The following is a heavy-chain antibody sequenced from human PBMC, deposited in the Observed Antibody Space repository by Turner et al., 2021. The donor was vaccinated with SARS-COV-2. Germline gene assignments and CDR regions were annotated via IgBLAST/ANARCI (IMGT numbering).Heavy chain of an antibody. V-gene: IGHV3-48*01. D-gene: IGHD6-13*01. CDR1: GFTFSSYS. CDR3: ARVSGSSSYYYYGMDV. Sequence: EVQLVESGGGLVQPVGSLRLSCAASGFTFSSYSMNWVREAPGKGLEWVSYISSSSSTIYYADSVKGRFTISRDNAKNSLYLQMNSLRAEDTAVYNCARVSGSSSYYYYGMDVWGQGTTVTVSS. CDR2: ISSSSSTI. J-gene: IGHJ6*02.